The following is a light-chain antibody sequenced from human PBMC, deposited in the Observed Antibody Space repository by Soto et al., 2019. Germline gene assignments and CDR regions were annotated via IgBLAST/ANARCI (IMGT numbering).Light chain of an antibody. J-gene: IGKJ1*01. Sequence: LSPPVGDRVTITFRASQSISNYLNWYQQKPGKAPKLLIYAASSLQSGVPSRFSGSGSGTDFTLTISSLQPEDFATYYCQQSYSMLSTFGQGTNLDI. CDR2: AAS. V-gene: IGKV1-39*01. CDR1: QSISNY. CDR3: QQSYSMLST.